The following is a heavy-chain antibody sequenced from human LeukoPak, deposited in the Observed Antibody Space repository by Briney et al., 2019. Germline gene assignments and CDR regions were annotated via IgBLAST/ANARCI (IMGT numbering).Heavy chain of an antibody. Sequence: ASVNLSCKASGYTLTAYYLHWVRQTPGQGLEWMGRINPNSGGTTYAQKYQCRVTMTRDTSIGTAYMELSSLRSDDTAVYYCARPHYESSGLYVDAFDIWGQGTMVTVSS. D-gene: IGHD3-22*01. CDR2: INPNSGGT. V-gene: IGHV1-2*06. J-gene: IGHJ3*02. CDR1: GYTLTAYY. CDR3: ARPHYESSGLYVDAFDI.